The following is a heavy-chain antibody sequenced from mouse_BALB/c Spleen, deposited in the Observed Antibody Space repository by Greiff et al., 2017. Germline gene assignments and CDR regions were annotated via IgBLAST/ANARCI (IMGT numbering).Heavy chain of an antibody. J-gene: IGHJ3*01. CDR2: IHYSGST. CDR1: GYSITSGYS. D-gene: IGHD2-1*01. Sequence: EVKLQESGPDLVKPSQSLSLTCTVTGYSITSGYSWPWIRQFPGNKLEWMGYIHYSGSTNYNPSLKSRISITRDTSKNQFFLQLNSVTTEDTATYYCARTSGNFRFAYWGQGTLVTVSA. V-gene: IGHV3-1*02. CDR3: ARTSGNFRFAY.